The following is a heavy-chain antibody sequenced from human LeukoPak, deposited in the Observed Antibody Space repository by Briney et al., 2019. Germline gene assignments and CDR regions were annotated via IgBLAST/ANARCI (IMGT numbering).Heavy chain of an antibody. CDR2: IYYSGST. CDR1: GVSISSSSYY. CDR3: ARGPFRELLDY. Sequence: PSETLSLTCTVSGVSISSSSYYWGWIRQPPGKGLEWIGSIYYSGSTYYNPSLKSRVTISVDTSKNQFSLKLSSVTAADTAVYYCARGPFRELLDYWGQGTLVTVSS. J-gene: IGHJ4*02. D-gene: IGHD3-10*01. V-gene: IGHV4-39*07.